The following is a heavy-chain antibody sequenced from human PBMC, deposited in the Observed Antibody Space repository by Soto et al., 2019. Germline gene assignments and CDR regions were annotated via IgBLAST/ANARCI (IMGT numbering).Heavy chain of an antibody. CDR1: GFTFTAYD. V-gene: IGHV3-30-3*01. J-gene: IGHJ5*02. CDR2: ASSDGYTK. D-gene: IGHD3-22*01. Sequence: QLHLVESGGGVVQPGRSLNLSCAASGFTFTAYDMHWVRQAPGKGLEWVAVASSDGYTKYYSDFVKGRFTISRDNSKNTVYLQMNSLRPEDTALYFCARGLEGGLDPWGQGTLVTVSS. CDR3: ARGLEGGLDP.